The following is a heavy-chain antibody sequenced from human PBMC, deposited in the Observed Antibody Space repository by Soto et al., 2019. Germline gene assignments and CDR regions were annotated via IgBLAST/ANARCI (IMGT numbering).Heavy chain of an antibody. J-gene: IGHJ6*02. Sequence: SXRLSWAASGFTFISYSMHWVRQAPGKGLEWVAVISYDGSNKYYADSVKGRFTISRDNSKNTLYLQMNSLRAEDTAVYYCARVGAPLYYYYYGMDVWGQGTTVTVSS. CDR2: ISYDGSNK. D-gene: IGHD3-16*01. CDR3: ARVGAPLYYYYYGMDV. V-gene: IGHV3-30-3*01. CDR1: GFTFISYS.